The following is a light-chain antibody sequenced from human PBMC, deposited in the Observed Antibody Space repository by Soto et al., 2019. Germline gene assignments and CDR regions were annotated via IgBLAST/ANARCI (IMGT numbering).Light chain of an antibody. CDR2: NSN. J-gene: IGLJ1*01. CDR1: RSDIGSNF. CDR3: AAWDDSLTGPV. V-gene: IGLV1-44*01. Sequence: QSALSQPPSASGTPGQTVIISCSGSRSDIGSNFVNWYQHLPGTAPKLLIYNSNQRPPGVPDRFSGSKSGTSASLAISGLQSEDEADHYCAAWDDSLTGPVFGTGTKVTVL.